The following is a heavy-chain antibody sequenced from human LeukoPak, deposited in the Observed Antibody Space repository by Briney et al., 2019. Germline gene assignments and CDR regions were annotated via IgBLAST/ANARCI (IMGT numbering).Heavy chain of an antibody. CDR3: ARAGAHSGYDELPFDY. CDR1: GDSISSGDYY. D-gene: IGHD5-12*01. J-gene: IGHJ4*02. Sequence: PSETLSLTCTVSGDSISSGDYYWSWIRQPAGTGLEWIGRISSSGSTNYNPSLKSRVTISVDTSKNQFSLKLSSVTAADTAVYYCARAGAHSGYDELPFDYWGQGTLVTVSS. V-gene: IGHV4-61*02. CDR2: ISSSGST.